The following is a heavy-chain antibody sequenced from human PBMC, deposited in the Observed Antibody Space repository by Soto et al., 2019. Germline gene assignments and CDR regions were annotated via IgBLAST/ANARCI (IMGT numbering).Heavy chain of an antibody. V-gene: IGHV3-74*01. D-gene: IGHD6-6*01. CDR3: VRMSSLPNDGG. J-gene: IGHJ4*02. CDR2: IGGDGTT. Sequence: EVQLVESGGGLVQPGGSLRLSSAASGFTLSSSYMHWVRLAPGKGLVWVSRIGGDGTTTYADSVKGRFTISRDNAKNTLYLLMNSLRVEVTAMYYCVRMSSLPNDGGWGQGTLVTVSS. CDR1: GFTLSSSY.